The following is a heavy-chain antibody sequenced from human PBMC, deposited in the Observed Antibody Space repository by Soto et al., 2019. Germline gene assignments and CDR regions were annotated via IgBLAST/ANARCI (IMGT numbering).Heavy chain of an antibody. J-gene: IGHJ3*01. CDR3: ARQWGNWYWAFNV. CDR1: GGSVTTSDYS. Sequence: SETMSLTCTVSGGSVTTSDYSWGWIRQPPGKGLEWIGSVYYSGSTHYNPSLESRVTLSVDTSKNQFSLKLNSVTAADTAVYYCARQWGNWYWAFNVWGQGTMVTVSS. D-gene: IGHD6-13*01. CDR2: VYYSGST. V-gene: IGHV4-39*01.